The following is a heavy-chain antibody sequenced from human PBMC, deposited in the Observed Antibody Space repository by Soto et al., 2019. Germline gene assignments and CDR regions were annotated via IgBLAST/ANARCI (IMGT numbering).Heavy chain of an antibody. Sequence: SQTLSLTCAISGDSVSSTSAAWNWMRQSPSRGLEWLGRTYYRSKWYNDYAVSVKSRITINPDTSKNQFSLQLNSVTPEDTAVYYCAREPYIAARPYYYYGMDVRGQGTTVTVSS. V-gene: IGHV6-1*01. CDR1: GDSVSSTSAA. D-gene: IGHD6-6*01. J-gene: IGHJ6*02. CDR2: TYYRSKWYN. CDR3: AREPYIAARPYYYYGMDV.